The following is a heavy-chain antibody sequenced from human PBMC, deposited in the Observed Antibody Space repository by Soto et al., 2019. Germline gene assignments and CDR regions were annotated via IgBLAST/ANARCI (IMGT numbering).Heavy chain of an antibody. CDR3: ARYRASGSFDY. J-gene: IGHJ4*02. Sequence: QVQLVQSGSESMQPGASVKVSCKGSGYNFNSHSINWLRQAPGQGLEWMGWINPNTGNPTYEQGFTGRFVFSVDTSVSTGYLQIFSLKSDDSAVHSGARYRASGSFDYLGQGTLVTVSS. V-gene: IGHV7-4-1*01. D-gene: IGHD1-26*01. CDR1: GYNFNSHS. CDR2: INPNTGNP.